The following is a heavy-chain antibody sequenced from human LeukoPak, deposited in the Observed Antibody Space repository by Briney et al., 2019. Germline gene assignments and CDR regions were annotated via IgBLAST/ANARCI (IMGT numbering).Heavy chain of an antibody. D-gene: IGHD6-19*01. CDR1: GFTVSSNY. CDR3: AKSGYSSGWFDDWFDP. Sequence: PGGSLRLSCAASGFTVSSNYMSWVRQAPGKGLEWVSVISGSGGSTYYADSVKGRFTISRDNSKNTLYLQMNSLRAEDTAVYYCAKSGYSSGWFDDWFDPWGQGTLVTVSS. V-gene: IGHV3-23*01. J-gene: IGHJ5*02. CDR2: ISGSGGST.